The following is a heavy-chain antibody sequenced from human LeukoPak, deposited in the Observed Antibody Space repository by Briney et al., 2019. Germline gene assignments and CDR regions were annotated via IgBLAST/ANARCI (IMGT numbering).Heavy chain of an antibody. J-gene: IGHJ4*02. D-gene: IGHD3-10*01. Sequence: GESLKISCKGSGFDFSSSSIGWVRQMPGKGLEWMTLIRPADSDTRYSSSFRGQVTISADKSISTAYLQWSSLKASDTAMYYCARQGGSGLFDFWGQGTLVTVSS. CDR3: ARQGGSGLFDF. CDR2: IRPADSDT. CDR1: GFDFSSSS. V-gene: IGHV5-51*01.